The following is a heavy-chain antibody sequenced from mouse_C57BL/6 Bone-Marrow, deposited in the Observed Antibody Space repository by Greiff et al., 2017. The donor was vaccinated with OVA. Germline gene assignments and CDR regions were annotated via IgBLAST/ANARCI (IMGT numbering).Heavy chain of an antibody. CDR2: IDPETGGT. CDR3: TGYSNPYYAMDY. Sequence: VKLQESGAELVRPGASVTLSCKASGYTFTDYEMHWVKQTPVHGLEWIGAIDPETGGTAYNQKFKGKAILTADKSSSTAYMELRSLTSEDSAVYYCTGYSNPYYAMDYWGQGTSVTVSS. CDR1: GYTFTDYE. D-gene: IGHD2-5*01. J-gene: IGHJ4*01. V-gene: IGHV1-15*01.